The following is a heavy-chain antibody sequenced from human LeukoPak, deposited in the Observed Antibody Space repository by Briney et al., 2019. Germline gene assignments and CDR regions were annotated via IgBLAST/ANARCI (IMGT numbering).Heavy chain of an antibody. CDR1: GGTISSRSYY. CDR2: IYYSGST. J-gene: IGHJ4*02. V-gene: IGHV4-39*07. CDR3: ARKPIINNAWYYFDY. Sequence: PSETLSLTCTVSGGTISSRSYYWGWIRQPPGKGLEWIGSIYYSGSTYYNPSLKSRVTISVDTSKNQFSLKLSSVTAADTAVYYCARKPIINNAWYYFDYWGQGTLVTVSS. D-gene: IGHD1/OR15-1a*01.